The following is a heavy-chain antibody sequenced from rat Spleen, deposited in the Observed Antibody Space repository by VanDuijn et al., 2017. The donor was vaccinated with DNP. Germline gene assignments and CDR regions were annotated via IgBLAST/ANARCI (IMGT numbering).Heavy chain of an antibody. J-gene: IGHJ2*01. D-gene: IGHD4-3*01. CDR3: VRWNSGHFDY. CDR2: IRYDGTTT. Sequence: EVQLVESGGGLVQPGGSLKLSCVVSGFIFSDYDMAWVRQAPKKGLEWVAAIRYDGTTTFYRDSVKGRFTISRDNAKSTLYLQMNSLRSEDMATYYCVRWNSGHFDYWGQGVMVTVSS. CDR1: GFIFSDYD. V-gene: IGHV5-22*01.